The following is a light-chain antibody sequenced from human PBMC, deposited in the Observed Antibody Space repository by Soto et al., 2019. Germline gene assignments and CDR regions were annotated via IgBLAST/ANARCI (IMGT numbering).Light chain of an antibody. V-gene: IGKV3-15*01. J-gene: IGKJ1*01. CDR2: GAS. CDR3: QQYNNRPGT. CDR1: QSVSSN. Sequence: EIVMTQSPAALSVSPGERATLSCRASQSVSSNLAWYQQRPGQPPRLLIYGASTRATGIPVRFSGSGSGTEFTLTISSLQSEDFAVYYCQQYNNRPGTFGQGTKVDI.